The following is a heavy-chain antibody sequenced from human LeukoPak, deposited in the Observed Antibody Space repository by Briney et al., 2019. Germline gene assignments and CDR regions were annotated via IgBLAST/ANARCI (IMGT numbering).Heavy chain of an antibody. Sequence: GGSLRLSCAASGLAFSSYAMSWVRQAPGKGLERVSAISGSGGSTYYADSVKGRFTISRDNSKNTLYLQMNSLRAEDTAVYYCAKVLVRDYYDSSGSLNFDYWGQRTLVTVSS. CDR3: AKVLVRDYYDSSGSLNFDY. D-gene: IGHD3-22*01. CDR2: ISGSGGST. V-gene: IGHV3-23*01. J-gene: IGHJ4*02. CDR1: GLAFSSYA.